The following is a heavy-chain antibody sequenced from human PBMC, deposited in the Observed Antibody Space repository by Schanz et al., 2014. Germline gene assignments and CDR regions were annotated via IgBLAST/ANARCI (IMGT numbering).Heavy chain of an antibody. Sequence: EVQLVESGGGVVQPGRSLRLSCAASTSIFNHAWMSWVRQAPGKGLGWLGRIKSKTDGETTDYAAPVKGRFSITRDDSQSTLYLQMNSLKIEDTAVYYCATASSPVREAGAGSSFHLWGQGTLVTVSP. D-gene: IGHD6-13*01. CDR2: IKSKTDGETT. J-gene: IGHJ5*02. CDR3: ATASSPVREAGAGSSFHL. CDR1: TSIFNHAW. V-gene: IGHV3-15*01.